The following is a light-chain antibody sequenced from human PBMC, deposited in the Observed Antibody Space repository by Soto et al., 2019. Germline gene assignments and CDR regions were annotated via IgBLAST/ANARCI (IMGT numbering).Light chain of an antibody. CDR1: SSNIGSNY. V-gene: IGLV1-47*01. Sequence: QSVLTQPPSASGTPGQRVTISCSGSSSNIGSNYVYWYQPLPGTAPKLIIYRNNQRPSGVPDRFSGSKSGTSASLAISGLRSEYEADYYCAAWDDSLSGVFGGGTKLTVL. J-gene: IGLJ3*02. CDR2: RNN. CDR3: AAWDDSLSGV.